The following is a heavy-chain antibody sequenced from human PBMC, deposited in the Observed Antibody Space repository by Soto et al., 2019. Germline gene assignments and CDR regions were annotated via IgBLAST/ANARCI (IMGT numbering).Heavy chain of an antibody. CDR2: INPNSGGT. CDR3: ARDPIYYDILTGYHTNYGMDV. V-gene: IGHV1-2*02. Sequence: ASVKVSCKASGYTFTGYYMHWVRQAPGQGLEWMGWINPNSGGTNYAQKFQGRDTMTRDTSISTAYMELSRLSSDDTAVYYCARDPIYYDILTGYHTNYGMDVWGQGTTVTVSS. J-gene: IGHJ6*02. CDR1: GYTFTGYY. D-gene: IGHD3-9*01.